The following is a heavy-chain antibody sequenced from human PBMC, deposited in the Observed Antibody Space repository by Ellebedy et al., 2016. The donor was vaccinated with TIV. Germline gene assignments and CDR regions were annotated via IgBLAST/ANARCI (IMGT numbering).Heavy chain of an antibody. Sequence: GESLKISXAASGFTFSTYTMNWVRRAPGKGLVWVSRMSGDGRSTKYADSVKGRFTISRDNAKNTLHLQMNSLRVEDTAVYYCARLKADYGSGSLWGQGTLVTVSS. D-gene: IGHD3-10*01. CDR2: MSGDGRST. CDR1: GFTFSTYT. J-gene: IGHJ4*02. CDR3: ARLKADYGSGSL. V-gene: IGHV3-74*01.